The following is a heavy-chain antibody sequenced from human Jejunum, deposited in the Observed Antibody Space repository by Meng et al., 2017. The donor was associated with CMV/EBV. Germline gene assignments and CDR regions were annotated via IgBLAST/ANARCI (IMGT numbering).Heavy chain of an antibody. CDR3: ARVNYHDSTSGAFDF. CDR1: GFTFSRYA. Sequence: GFTFSRYAMSWVRQAPGKGLEWVSGISGSGGATHYADSVKGRFTISRDNSKNTLYLQMNSLRAEGTAVYYCARVNYHDSTSGAFDFWGQGTMVTVSS. CDR2: ISGSGGAT. J-gene: IGHJ3*01. V-gene: IGHV3-23*01. D-gene: IGHD3-22*01.